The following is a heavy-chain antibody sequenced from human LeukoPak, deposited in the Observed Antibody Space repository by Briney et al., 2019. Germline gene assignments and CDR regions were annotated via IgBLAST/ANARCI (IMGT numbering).Heavy chain of an antibody. CDR1: GFTFNTYS. CDR2: IYSGGST. Sequence: PGGSLRLSCAASGFTFNTYSMSWVRQAPGKGLEWVSVIYSGGSTYYADSVKGRFTISRDNSKNTLYLQMNSLRAEDTAVYYCARGRVVRGGYMDVRGKGTTVTISS. D-gene: IGHD3-10*01. J-gene: IGHJ6*03. CDR3: ARGRVVRGGYMDV. V-gene: IGHV3-53*01.